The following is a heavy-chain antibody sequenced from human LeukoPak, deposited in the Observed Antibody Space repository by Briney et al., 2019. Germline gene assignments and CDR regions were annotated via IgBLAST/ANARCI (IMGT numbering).Heavy chain of an antibody. CDR1: GDSVSSNSAA. Sequence: PSQTLSLTCAISGDSVSSNSAAWNWIRQSPSRGLEWLGRTYFRSKWYSDYAVSVKSRITINPDTSKNQFSLQLSSVTPEDTAVYYCAGAVATTSFFDYWGQGTLVTVPS. J-gene: IGHJ4*02. CDR3: AGAVATTSFFDY. V-gene: IGHV6-1*01. CDR2: TYFRSKWYS. D-gene: IGHD5-12*01.